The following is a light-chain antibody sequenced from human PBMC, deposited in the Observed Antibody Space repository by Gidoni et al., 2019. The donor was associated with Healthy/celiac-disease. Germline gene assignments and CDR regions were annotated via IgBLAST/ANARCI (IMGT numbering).Light chain of an antibody. J-gene: IGKJ3*01. Sequence: DIVMTQSPDSLAVSLGERATINCKSSQSVLYSSNNKNYLAWYQQKPGQPPKLLIYWASTRESGVPDRFSGSGSGTDFTLTISSLQAEDVAVYYCQQFYTFXPXTKVDIK. V-gene: IGKV4-1*01. CDR2: WAS. CDR3: QQFYT. CDR1: QSVLYSSNNKNY.